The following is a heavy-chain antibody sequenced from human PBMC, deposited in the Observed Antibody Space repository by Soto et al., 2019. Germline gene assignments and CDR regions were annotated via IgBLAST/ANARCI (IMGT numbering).Heavy chain of an antibody. CDR1: GFSFSGYN. V-gene: IGHV3-21*01. J-gene: IGHJ3*01. Sequence: KTGGSLRLSCAASGFSFSGYNMNWVRQAPGKGLEWVSSISGDSNYIYYADSVQGRFTISRDNAKNSVYLQMNSLRAEDTAVYYCARVVYFDRSAYGLWGQGTMVT. CDR3: ARVVYFDRSAYGL. D-gene: IGHD3-22*01. CDR2: ISGDSNYI.